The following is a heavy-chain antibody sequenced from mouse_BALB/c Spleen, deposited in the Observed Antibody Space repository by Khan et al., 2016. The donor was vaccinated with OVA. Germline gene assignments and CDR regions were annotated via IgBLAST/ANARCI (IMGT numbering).Heavy chain of an antibody. V-gene: IGHV1S29*02. J-gene: IGHJ3*01. CDR2: IFPNPGGP. Sequence: VQLQQPGPELVKTGASVKISCKASGYTFSDYNMDWVRQSQRESLERIGYIFPNPGGPGHNQKFKAKATLTVDSSASTASIELRSLTSEDSAVYYCASSGDGSFGYWGQGTLVTVSA. CDR3: ASSGDGSFGY. CDR1: GYTFSDYN. D-gene: IGHD1-2*01.